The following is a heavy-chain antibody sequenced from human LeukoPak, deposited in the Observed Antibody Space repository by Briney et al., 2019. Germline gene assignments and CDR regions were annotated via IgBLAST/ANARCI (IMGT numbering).Heavy chain of an antibody. V-gene: IGHV4-59*12. CDR1: GGSISNYY. CDR3: ARRAWSQWVFDF. Sequence: PSEILSLTCAVPGGSISNYYWSWVRQAPGKGLEXIGAIYDNGYTNYNPSLKSRVIISVDTSKNQFSLTVSSVTAADTAVYHCARRAWSQWVFDFWGQGTQVTVSS. D-gene: IGHD1-26*01. J-gene: IGHJ4*02. CDR2: IYDNGYT.